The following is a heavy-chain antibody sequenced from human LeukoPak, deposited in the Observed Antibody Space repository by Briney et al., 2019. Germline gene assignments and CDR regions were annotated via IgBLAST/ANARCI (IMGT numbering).Heavy chain of an antibody. J-gene: IGHJ4*02. D-gene: IGHD2-2*02. Sequence: ASVKVSCKASGYTFTSYGISWVRQAPGQGLEWMGWISAYNGNTNYAQKLQGRVTMTTDTSTSTAYMELRSLRSDDTAVYYCARDRGLVVVVPAAISAFDYWGQGTLVTVSS. CDR1: GYTFTSYG. CDR2: ISAYNGNT. CDR3: ARDRGLVVVVPAAISAFDY. V-gene: IGHV1-18*01.